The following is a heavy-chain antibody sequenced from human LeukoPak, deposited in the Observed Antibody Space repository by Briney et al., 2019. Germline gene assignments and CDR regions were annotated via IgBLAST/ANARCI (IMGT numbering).Heavy chain of an antibody. D-gene: IGHD3-10*01. CDR2: ISGSGGST. CDR3: AKDRKVRGVIITYFDY. CDR1: GFTFSSYG. J-gene: IGHJ4*02. Sequence: PGGSLRLSCAASGFTFSSYGMSWVRQAPGRGLEWVSAISGSGGSTYYADSVKGRFTISRDNSKNTLYLQMNSLRAEDTAVYYCAKDRKVRGVIITYFDYWGQGTLVTVSS. V-gene: IGHV3-23*01.